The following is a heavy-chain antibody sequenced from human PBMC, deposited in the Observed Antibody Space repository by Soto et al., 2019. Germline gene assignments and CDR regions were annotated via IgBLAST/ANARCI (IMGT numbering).Heavy chain of an antibody. V-gene: IGHV5-51*01. CDR2: IYPGDSDT. CDR3: AFVVDSNGDVFDI. J-gene: IGHJ3*02. D-gene: IGHD3-22*01. CDR1: GYSFTSNW. Sequence: PGESLKISCKGSGYSFTSNWIGWVRQMPRKGLEWMGIIYPGDSDTRYSPSFQGQVTISADKSISTAYLQWSSLKASDTAMYYCAFVVDSNGDVFDIWGQGTRVPVSS.